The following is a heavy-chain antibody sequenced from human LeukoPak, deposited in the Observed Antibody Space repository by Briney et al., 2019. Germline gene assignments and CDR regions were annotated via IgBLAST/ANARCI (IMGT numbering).Heavy chain of an antibody. D-gene: IGHD4-17*01. CDR3: ARDINDYGDYEVGY. CDR2: INPNSGGT. CDR1: GYTFTGCY. V-gene: IGHV1-2*06. Sequence: GASVKVSCKASGYTFTGCYMHWVRQAPGQGLEWMGRINPNSGGTNYAQKFQGRVTMTRDTSISTAYMELSRLRSDDTAVYYCARDINDYGDYEVGYWGQGTLVTVSS. J-gene: IGHJ4*02.